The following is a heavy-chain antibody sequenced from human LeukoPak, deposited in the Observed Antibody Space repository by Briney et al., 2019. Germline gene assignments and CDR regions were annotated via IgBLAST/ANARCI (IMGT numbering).Heavy chain of an antibody. CDR2: INHSGST. J-gene: IGHJ5*01. Sequence: SETLSLTCAVYGGTFSGYYWSWIRQPPGKGLEWIGEINHSGSTNYNPSLKSRVTISVDTSKNQFSLKLSSVTAADTAVYYCAKRKKVGCRSTSRLMDWFEPWGQGTLVPVS. CDR3: AKRKKVGCRSTSRLMDWFEP. D-gene: IGHD2-2*01. V-gene: IGHV4-34*08. CDR1: GGTFSGYY.